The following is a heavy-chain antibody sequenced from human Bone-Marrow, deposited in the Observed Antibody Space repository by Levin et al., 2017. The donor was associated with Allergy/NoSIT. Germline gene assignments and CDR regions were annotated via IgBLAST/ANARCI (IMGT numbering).Heavy chain of an antibody. Sequence: HSQTLSLTCTVSGGSISNSGYYWCWIRQPPGKGLEWIGSIYYSGSTYYNPSLTSRVTISVDTSKNHFSLRLSSVTAADTAIYYCATHPYGSGSYYNDLYWGQGTLVTVSS. CDR3: ATHPYGSGSYYNDLY. D-gene: IGHD3-10*01. J-gene: IGHJ4*02. V-gene: IGHV4-39*02. CDR1: GGSISNSGYY. CDR2: IYYSGST.